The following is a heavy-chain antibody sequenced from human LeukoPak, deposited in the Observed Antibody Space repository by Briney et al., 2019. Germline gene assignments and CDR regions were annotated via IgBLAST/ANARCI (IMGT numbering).Heavy chain of an antibody. CDR2: ISSSSGTI. V-gene: IGHV3-48*01. J-gene: IGHJ4*01. D-gene: IGHD3-10*01. CDR1: GLAFSSYT. CDR3: AKDLPERVRGVTGFDY. Sequence: PGGSLRLSCAASGLAFSSYTMNWVRQAPGKGLEWVSYISSSSGTIYYADSVKGRFTISRDNSKSTLYLHMNSLRVEDTGVYYCAKDLPERVRGVTGFDYWGQGTLVTVSS.